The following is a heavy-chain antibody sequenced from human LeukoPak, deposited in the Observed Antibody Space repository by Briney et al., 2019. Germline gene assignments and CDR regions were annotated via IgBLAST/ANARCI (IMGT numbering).Heavy chain of an antibody. D-gene: IGHD2-2*01. CDR2: IYSGGDT. Sequence: GGSLRLSCVASGFTFGSYSMNWVRQAPGKGLEWVSLIYSGGDTYYADSVKGRFTISRDNSKNTLYLQMNSLRAEDSAVYYCARTSGTSDFDSWGQGTLVTVSS. CDR1: GFTFGSYS. V-gene: IGHV3-66*01. J-gene: IGHJ4*02. CDR3: ARTSGTSDFDS.